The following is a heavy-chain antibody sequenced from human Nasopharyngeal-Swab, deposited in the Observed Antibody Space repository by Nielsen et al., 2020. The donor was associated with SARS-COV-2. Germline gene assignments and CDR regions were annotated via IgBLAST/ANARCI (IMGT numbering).Heavy chain of an antibody. J-gene: IGHJ4*02. CDR2: ITWNSGNK. CDR1: GFTFSSYV. D-gene: IGHD5-18*01. V-gene: IGHV3-9*01. Sequence: GGSLRLSCAGSGFTFSSYVMNWVRQAPGKGLEWVSGITWNSGNKGYAESVQGRFTISRDNARNSLYLQMNSLRPEDTALYYCAKARRTDTYGFECFDYWGQGSLVTVSS. CDR3: AKARRTDTYGFECFDY.